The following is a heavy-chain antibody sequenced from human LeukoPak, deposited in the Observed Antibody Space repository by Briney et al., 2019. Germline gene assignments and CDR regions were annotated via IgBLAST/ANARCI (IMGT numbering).Heavy chain of an antibody. CDR1: GGSISSGGYY. V-gene: IGHV4-30-2*01. CDR3: ARDRGSGSPTGDAFDI. CDR2: IYHSGST. J-gene: IGHJ3*02. D-gene: IGHD3-10*01. Sequence: SETLSLTCTVSGGSISSGGYYWSWIRQPPGKGLEWIGYIYHSGSTYYNPSLKSRVTISVDRSKNQFSLKLSSVTAADTAVYYCARDRGSGSPTGDAFDIWGQGTMVTVSS.